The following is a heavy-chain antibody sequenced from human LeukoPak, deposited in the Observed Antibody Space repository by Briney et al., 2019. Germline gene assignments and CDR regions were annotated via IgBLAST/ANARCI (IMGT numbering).Heavy chain of an antibody. CDR3: ARGRLRPYTYYFDY. Sequence: PSETLSLTCTVSSGSISSSGYYWSWIRQHPGKGLEWIGYIYYSGSTYYNPSLKSRVAISADTPKNQFSLKLSSTTAADTAVYYCARGRLRPYTYYFDYWGQGTLVTVSS. D-gene: IGHD5-12*01. V-gene: IGHV4-31*03. J-gene: IGHJ4*02. CDR2: IYYSGST. CDR1: SGSISSSGYY.